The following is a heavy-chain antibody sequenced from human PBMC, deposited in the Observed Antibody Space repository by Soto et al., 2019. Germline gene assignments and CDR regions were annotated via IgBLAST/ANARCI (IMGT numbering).Heavy chain of an antibody. V-gene: IGHV3-33*01. J-gene: IGHJ4*02. CDR3: ARDLGPVEMATSPFPN. Sequence: GGSLRLSCAASGFTFSSYGMHWVRQAPGKGLEWVAVIWYDGSNKYYADSVKGRFTISRDNSKNTLYLQMNSLRAEDTAVYYCARDLGPVEMATSPFPNWGQGTLVTVSS. CDR2: IWYDGSNK. D-gene: IGHD5-12*01. CDR1: GFTFSSYG.